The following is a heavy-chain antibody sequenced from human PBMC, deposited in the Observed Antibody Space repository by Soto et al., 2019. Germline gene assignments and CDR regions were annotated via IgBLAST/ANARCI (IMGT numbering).Heavy chain of an antibody. CDR1: GGSLSSGDYY. CDR3: ARGGEGYYDFWSGYYGIDYGMDV. J-gene: IGHJ6*02. V-gene: IGHV4-30-4*01. Sequence: SETLSLTCTVSGGSLSSGDYYWSWIRQPPGKGLEWIGYIYYSGSTYYNPSLKSRVTISVDTSKNQFSLKLSSVTAADTAVYYCARGGEGYYDFWSGYYGIDYGMDVWGQGTTVTVSS. CDR2: IYYSGST. D-gene: IGHD3-3*01.